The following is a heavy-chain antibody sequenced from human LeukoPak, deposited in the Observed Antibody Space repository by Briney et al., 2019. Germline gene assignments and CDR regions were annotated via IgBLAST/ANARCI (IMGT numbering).Heavy chain of an antibody. J-gene: IGHJ4*02. CDR3: ARERGPITMVRGVIGPYFDY. CDR2: INHSGST. V-gene: IGHV4-34*01. Sequence: SETLSLTCAVYGGSFSGYYWSWIRQPPGKGLEWIGEINHSGSTNYNPSLKSRVTISVDTSKNQFSLKLSSVAAADTAVYYCARERGPITMVRGVIGPYFDYWGQGTLVTVSS. D-gene: IGHD3-10*01. CDR1: GGSFSGYY.